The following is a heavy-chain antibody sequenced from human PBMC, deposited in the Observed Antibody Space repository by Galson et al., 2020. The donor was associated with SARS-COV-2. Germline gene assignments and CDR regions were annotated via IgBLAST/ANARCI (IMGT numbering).Heavy chain of an antibody. CDR3: AKDHSNKWFFEYFDL. Sequence: TGGSLRLSCAASGFAFSSYGMHSVRQAPGNGLEWVTGMSNDGNRKFYVDSVKGRFTISRDNSKNTLSLQMNNLSSEDTAVYFCAKDHSNKWFFEYFDLWGPGTPLTVSS. J-gene: IGHJ4*02. V-gene: IGHV3-30*18. CDR1: GFAFSSYG. D-gene: IGHD3-22*01. CDR2: MSNDGNRK.